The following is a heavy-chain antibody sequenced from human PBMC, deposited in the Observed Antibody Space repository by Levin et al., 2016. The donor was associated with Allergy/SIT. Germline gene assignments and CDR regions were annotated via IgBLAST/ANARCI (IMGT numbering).Heavy chain of an antibody. Sequence: WIRQPPGKGLEWIGSIYYSGSTYYNPSLKSRVTISVDTSKNQFSLKLSSVTAADTAVYYCARYCSSTSCYTFYYYYGMDVWGQGTTVTVSS. D-gene: IGHD2-2*02. CDR3: ARYCSSTSCYTFYYYYGMDV. J-gene: IGHJ6*02. CDR2: IYYSGST. V-gene: IGHV4-39*01.